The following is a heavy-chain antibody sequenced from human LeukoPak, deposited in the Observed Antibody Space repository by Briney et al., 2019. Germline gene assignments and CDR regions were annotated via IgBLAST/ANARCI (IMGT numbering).Heavy chain of an antibody. D-gene: IGHD2/OR15-2a*01. CDR3: ARGSTRADDY. J-gene: IGHJ4*02. Sequence: PSETLSLTCIVSGASISSHYWRWIRQPPGKRLEWIGYVHNDGTTNQHPSLKSRVAISIDTSRNQMSLKLYSMTAADTAMYYCARGSTRADDYWGQGILVTVS. CDR1: GASISSHY. V-gene: IGHV4-59*11. CDR2: VHNDGTT.